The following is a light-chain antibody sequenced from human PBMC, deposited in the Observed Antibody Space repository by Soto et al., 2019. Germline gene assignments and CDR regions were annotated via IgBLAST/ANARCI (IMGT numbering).Light chain of an antibody. CDR2: EVS. V-gene: IGLV2-23*02. CDR1: SSDVGSYNL. Sequence: QSALTQPASVSGSPGQSINISCTGTSSDVGSYNLVSWYQQHPGKAPKLMIYEVSKRPSGVSNRFSGSKSGNTASLTISGLQAEDEADYYCCSYAGSSTWVFGGGTKVTVL. CDR3: CSYAGSSTWV. J-gene: IGLJ3*02.